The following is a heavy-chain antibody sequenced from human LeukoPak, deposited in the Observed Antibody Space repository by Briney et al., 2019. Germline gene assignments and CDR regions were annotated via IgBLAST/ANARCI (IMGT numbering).Heavy chain of an antibody. V-gene: IGHV4-30-2*01. Sequence: PSETLSLTCTVSGGSISSGNYYWSWIRQPPGKGLEWIGYIYHSGGTYYNPSLKSRVTISVDRSKNQFSLKLSSVTAADTAVYYCARGRNSGSYYLRPNSDHFDYWGQGTLVTVSS. J-gene: IGHJ4*02. D-gene: IGHD1-26*01. CDR2: IYHSGGT. CDR3: ARGRNSGSYYLRPNSDHFDY. CDR1: GGSISSGNYY.